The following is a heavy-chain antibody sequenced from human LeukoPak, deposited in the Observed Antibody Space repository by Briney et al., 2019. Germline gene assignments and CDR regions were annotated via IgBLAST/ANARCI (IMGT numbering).Heavy chain of an antibody. CDR3: ARVRDFWSGPRYCFDY. V-gene: IGHV4-59*01. D-gene: IGHD3-3*01. CDR1: GGSIGSYY. Sequence: SETLSLTCTVSGGSIGSYYWSWIRQPPGKGLEWIGYIYYSGSTNYNPSLKSRVTISVDTSKNQFSLNLSSVTAADTAVYYCARVRDFWSGPRYCFDYWGQGTLVTVSS. J-gene: IGHJ4*02. CDR2: IYYSGST.